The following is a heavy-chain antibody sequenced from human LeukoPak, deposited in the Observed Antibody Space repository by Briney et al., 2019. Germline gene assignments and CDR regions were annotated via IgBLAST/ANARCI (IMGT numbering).Heavy chain of an antibody. J-gene: IGHJ1*01. V-gene: IGHV3-23*01. CDR2: INGSGSNT. CDR1: GFTFNTYA. CDR3: AINYDSTSGYYFFQQ. Sequence: PGGSLRLSCAASGFTFNTYAMTWVRQTPGKWLEWVSTINGSGSNTYYADSVKGRFTISRDNSKTTLYLQANSLRAEDTAVYYCAINYDSTSGYYFFQQSGRGTLVTVSS. D-gene: IGHD3-22*01.